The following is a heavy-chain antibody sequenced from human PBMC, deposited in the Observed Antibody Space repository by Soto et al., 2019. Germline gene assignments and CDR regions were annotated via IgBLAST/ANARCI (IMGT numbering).Heavy chain of an antibody. Sequence: QVQLVESGGGVVQPGRSLRLSCAASGFTFSSYAMHWVRQAPGKGLEWVAVISYDGSNKYYADSVKGRFTISRDNSKNTLYLQMNSLRAEDTAVYYCARVTVVSYYYYGMDVWGQGTTVTVSS. J-gene: IGHJ6*02. CDR3: ARVTVVSYYYYGMDV. CDR1: GFTFSSYA. CDR2: ISYDGSNK. D-gene: IGHD2-15*01. V-gene: IGHV3-30-3*01.